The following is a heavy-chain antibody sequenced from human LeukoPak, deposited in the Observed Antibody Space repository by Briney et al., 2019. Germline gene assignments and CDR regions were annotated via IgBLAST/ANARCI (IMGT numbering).Heavy chain of an antibody. CDR1: GGSISSYY. D-gene: IGHD3-9*01. CDR2: IYTSGST. Sequence: SETLSLTCTVSGGSISSYYWSWIRQPAGKGLEWIGRIYTSGSTNYNPSLKSRVTISVDTSKNQFSLKLSSVTAADTAVYYCARDDILTGYSSDAFDIWGQGTMVTVSS. J-gene: IGHJ3*02. CDR3: ARDDILTGYSSDAFDI. V-gene: IGHV4-4*07.